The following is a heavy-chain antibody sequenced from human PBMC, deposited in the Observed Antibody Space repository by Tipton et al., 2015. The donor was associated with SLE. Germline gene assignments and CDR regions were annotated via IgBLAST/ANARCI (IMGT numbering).Heavy chain of an antibody. CDR1: GYTFTSYY. CDR2: INPSGGST. Sequence: QSGPEVKKPGASVKVSCKASGYTFTSYYMHWVRQAPGQGLEWMGIINPSGGSTSYAQKFQGRVTMTRDTSTSTVYMELSSLRSEDTAVYYCARVGVAARFYYYYGMDVWGQGTTVTVSS. J-gene: IGHJ6*02. CDR3: ARVGVAARFYYYYGMDV. V-gene: IGHV1-46*01. D-gene: IGHD6-6*01.